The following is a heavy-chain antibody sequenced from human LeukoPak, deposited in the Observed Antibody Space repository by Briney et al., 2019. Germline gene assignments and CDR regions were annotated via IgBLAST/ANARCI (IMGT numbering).Heavy chain of an antibody. CDR3: AKDGGTHFDH. V-gene: IGHV3-48*01. CDR1: GFTFSSYS. D-gene: IGHD1-26*01. J-gene: IGHJ4*02. Sequence: GGSLRLSRAASGFTFSSYSMNWVRQAPGKGLEWVSYISSSGTTISYAQSVKGRFTITRDNAQNSLTLHMNTLRADDTAVYYCAKDGGTHFDHWGQGTLVTVSS. CDR2: ISSSGTTI.